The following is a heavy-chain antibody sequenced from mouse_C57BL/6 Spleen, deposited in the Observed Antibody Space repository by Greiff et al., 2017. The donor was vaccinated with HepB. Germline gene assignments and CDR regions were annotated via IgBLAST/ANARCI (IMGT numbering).Heavy chain of an antibody. D-gene: IGHD1-1*01. CDR1: GYAFSSSW. J-gene: IGHJ3*01. V-gene: IGHV1-82*01. Sequence: VQLQESGPELVKPGASVKISCKASGYAFSSSWMNWVKQRPGKGLEWIRRIYPGDGDTNYNGKFKGKATLTADKSSSTAYMQLSSLTSEDSAVYFCADYGSRTWFAYWGQGTLVTVSA. CDR2: IYPGDGDT. CDR3: ADYGSRTWFAY.